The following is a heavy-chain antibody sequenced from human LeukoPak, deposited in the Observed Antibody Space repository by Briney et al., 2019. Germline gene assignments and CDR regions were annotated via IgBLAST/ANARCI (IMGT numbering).Heavy chain of an antibody. CDR1: GFTFSSYG. Sequence: GGSLRLSCAASGFTFSSYGMHWVRQAPGKGLEWVAFIRYDGSNKYYADSVKGRFTISRDNSKNTLYLQMNSLRAEDTAVYYCAKEFPLRYSGSYYLDYWGQGTLVTVSS. J-gene: IGHJ4*02. CDR3: AKEFPLRYSGSYYLDY. CDR2: IRYDGSNK. V-gene: IGHV3-30*02. D-gene: IGHD1-26*01.